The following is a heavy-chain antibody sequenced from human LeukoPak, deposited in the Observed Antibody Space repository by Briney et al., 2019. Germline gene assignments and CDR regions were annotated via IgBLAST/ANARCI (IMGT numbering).Heavy chain of an antibody. J-gene: IGHJ3*02. CDR2: ISWNSGSI. V-gene: IGHV3-9*01. Sequence: GGSLRLSCAASGFTFDDYAMHWVRQAPGKGLEWVSGISWNSGSIGYADSVRGRFTISRDNAKNSLYLQMNSLRAEDTALYYCAKDSETYVLGAFDIWGQGTMVTVSS. CDR1: GFTFDDYA. CDR3: AKDSETYVLGAFDI. D-gene: IGHD2/OR15-2a*01.